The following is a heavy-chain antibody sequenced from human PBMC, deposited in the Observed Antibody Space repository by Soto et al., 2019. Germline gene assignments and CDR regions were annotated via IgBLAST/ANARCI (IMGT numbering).Heavy chain of an antibody. CDR1: GGTFSSYA. Sequence: ASVKVSCKASGGTFSSYAISWVRQAPRQGLEWMGGIIPIFGTANYAQKFQGRVTITADESTSTAYMELSSLRSEDTAVYYCARARPYYYDSSRNWFDPWGQGTLVTVSS. J-gene: IGHJ5*02. CDR3: ARARPYYYDSSRNWFDP. CDR2: IIPIFGTA. D-gene: IGHD3-22*01. V-gene: IGHV1-69*13.